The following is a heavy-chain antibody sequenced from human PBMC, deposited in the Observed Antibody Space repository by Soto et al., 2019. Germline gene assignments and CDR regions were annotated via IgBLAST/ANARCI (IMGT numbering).Heavy chain of an antibody. CDR2: ISAYNGNT. J-gene: IGHJ4*02. V-gene: IGHV1-18*01. CDR1: GYTFTSYG. D-gene: IGHD6-25*01. CDR3: ARTPAAYSGYLETGGHEYYFDY. Sequence: QVQLVQSGAEVKKPGASVKVSCKASGYTFTSYGISWVRQAPGQGLEWMGWISAYNGNTNYAQKLQGRVTMTTDTSTSTAYMELRRLRSDDTAVYYCARTPAAYSGYLETGGHEYYFDYWGQGTLVTVSS.